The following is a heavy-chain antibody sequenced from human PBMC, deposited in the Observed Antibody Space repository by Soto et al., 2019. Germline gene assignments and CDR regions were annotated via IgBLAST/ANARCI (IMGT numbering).Heavy chain of an antibody. Sequence: GSLRLSCAASGFTFSSYGMHWVRQAPGKGLEWVAVISYDGSNKYYADSVKGRFTISRDNSKNTLYLQMNSLRAEDTAVYYCAKDRYRSTWYSIGFHYYDLHVWVQGTTVTVSS. J-gene: IGHJ6*02. V-gene: IGHV3-30*18. D-gene: IGHD6-13*01. CDR3: AKDRYRSTWYSIGFHYYDLHV. CDR2: ISYDGSNK. CDR1: GFTFSSYG.